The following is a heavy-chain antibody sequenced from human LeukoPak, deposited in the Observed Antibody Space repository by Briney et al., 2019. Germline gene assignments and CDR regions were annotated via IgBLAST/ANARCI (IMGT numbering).Heavy chain of an antibody. CDR1: GVSITSYY. J-gene: IGHJ3*01. D-gene: IGHD3-10*01. CDR2: IYYSGST. CDR3: AGLSGSGHDAFDL. Sequence: SETLSLTCAVSGVSITSYYWTWIRQPPGKGLEWIGYIYYSGSTKYNPSLKSRVTILVDMSKNQFSLKLSSVTAADTAVYFCAGLSGSGHDAFDLWGHGTMVAVSS. V-gene: IGHV4-59*08.